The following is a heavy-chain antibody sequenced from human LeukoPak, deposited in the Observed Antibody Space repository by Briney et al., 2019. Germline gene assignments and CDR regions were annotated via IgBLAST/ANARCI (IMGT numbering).Heavy chain of an antibody. Sequence: GGSLRLSCAASAFTFSSYSMNWVRQAPGKGLEWVSSISSSNSYIYYADSVKGRFTISRDNAKNSLYLQMNSLRAEDTAVYYCGRARGGDYYYYYMDVWGKGTTVTVSS. CDR1: AFTFSSYS. CDR3: GRARGGDYYYYYMDV. J-gene: IGHJ6*03. V-gene: IGHV3-21*01. CDR2: ISSSNSYI. D-gene: IGHD3-10*01.